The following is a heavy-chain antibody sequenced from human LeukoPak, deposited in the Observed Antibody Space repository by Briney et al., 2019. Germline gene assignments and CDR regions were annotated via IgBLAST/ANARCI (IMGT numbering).Heavy chain of an antibody. Sequence: SETLSLTCTVSGGSISSHYWSLIRQPPGKGLEWIGCIYYSGNTNYNPSLESRVTISVDTSKNQFSLKLSSVTAADTAVYYCARHQLRGFLDDNWGQGTLVTVSS. CDR3: ARHQLRGFLDDN. CDR1: GGSISSHY. V-gene: IGHV4-59*08. CDR2: IYYSGNT. D-gene: IGHD3-10*01. J-gene: IGHJ4*02.